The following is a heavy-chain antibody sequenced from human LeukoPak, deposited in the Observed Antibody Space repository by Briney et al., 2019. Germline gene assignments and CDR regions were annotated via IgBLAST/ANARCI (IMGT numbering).Heavy chain of an antibody. CDR1: GFTFSTYS. V-gene: IGHV3-48*01. J-gene: IGHJ3*02. D-gene: IGHD3-22*01. Sequence: GGSLRLSCAASGFTFSTYSMTWVRQAPGKGLEWVSYISSSNSAIYYADSVRGRFTISRDNAKNSLYLQMNSLRAEDTAVYYCAREGSTMIVVVYDAFDIWGQGTMVTVSS. CDR3: AREGSTMIVVVYDAFDI. CDR2: ISSSNSAI.